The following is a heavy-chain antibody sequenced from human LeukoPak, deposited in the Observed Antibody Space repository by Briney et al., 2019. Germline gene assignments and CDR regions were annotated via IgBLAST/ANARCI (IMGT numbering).Heavy chain of an antibody. Sequence: PGAPVQFSCKASGYSFISYYIHWVRQAPGQGLEWMGWINPNSGGTNYAQKFQGRVTMTRDTSISTAYMELSRLRSDDTAVYYCARGGDTTEPYYYYGMDVWGQGTTVTVSS. D-gene: IGHD1-14*01. CDR3: ARGGDTTEPYYYYGMDV. V-gene: IGHV1-2*02. J-gene: IGHJ6*02. CDR2: INPNSGGT. CDR1: GYSFISYY.